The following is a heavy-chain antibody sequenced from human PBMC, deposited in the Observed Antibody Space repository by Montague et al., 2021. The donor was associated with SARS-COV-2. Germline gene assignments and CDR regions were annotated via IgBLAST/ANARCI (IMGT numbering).Heavy chain of an antibody. CDR2: IYWNDDK. CDR1: GFSLDSRGVG. Sequence: PALVKPTQTLTLTCTFSGFSLDSRGVGVGWLRQPPGQALECLALIYWNDDKRYSPSLKTRLTVTKDTSKNQVVLTMTNMDPVDTATYFCVHKKSGWPIEFAFWGQGAVVTVSS. V-gene: IGHV2-5*01. J-gene: IGHJ4*02. D-gene: IGHD6-19*01. CDR3: VHKKSGWPIEFAF.